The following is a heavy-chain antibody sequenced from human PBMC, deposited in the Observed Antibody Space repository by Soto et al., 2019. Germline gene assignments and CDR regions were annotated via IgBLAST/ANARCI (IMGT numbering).Heavy chain of an antibody. CDR2: ISSSSSYI. V-gene: IGHV3-21*01. CDR3: ARDGAGVARSYPNYYYYGMDV. CDR1: GFTFSSYS. J-gene: IGHJ6*02. Sequence: AGGSLRLSCAASGFTFSSYSMNWVRQAPGKGLEWVSSISSSSSYIYYADSVKGRFTISRDNAKNSLYLQMNSLRAEDTAVYYCARDGAGVARSYPNYYYYGMDVWGQGTTVTVSS. D-gene: IGHD3-16*02.